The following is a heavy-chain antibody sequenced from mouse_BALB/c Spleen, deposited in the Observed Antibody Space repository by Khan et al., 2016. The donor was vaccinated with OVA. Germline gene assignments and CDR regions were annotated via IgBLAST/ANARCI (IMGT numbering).Heavy chain of an antibody. D-gene: IGHD2-3*01. J-gene: IGHJ2*01. V-gene: IGHV5-17*02. CDR3: ARTGYYYFDY. CDR1: GFTFSGFG. Sequence: EVELVESGGGLVQTGGSRKLSCAASGFTFSGFGMHWVRQAPEKGLEWVAYISSGSNTIYYADTVKGRFTISRDNPKNTLFLQMTSLTSEDTAMYYCARTGYYYFDYWGQGTTLTVSS. CDR2: ISSGSNTI.